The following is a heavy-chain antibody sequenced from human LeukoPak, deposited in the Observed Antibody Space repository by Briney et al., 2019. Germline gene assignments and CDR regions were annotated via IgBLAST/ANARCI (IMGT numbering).Heavy chain of an antibody. Sequence: TSETLSLTCTVSGGSISSYYWSWIRQSPGKGLEWIGYIYYSGSTNYNPSLKSRVTISVDMSKNQFSLKLSSVTAADTAVYYCARGDWYFYYYYMDVWGKGTTVTVSS. CDR1: GGSISSYY. J-gene: IGHJ6*03. D-gene: IGHD2-21*02. CDR3: ARGDWYFYYYYMDV. CDR2: IYYSGST. V-gene: IGHV4-59*01.